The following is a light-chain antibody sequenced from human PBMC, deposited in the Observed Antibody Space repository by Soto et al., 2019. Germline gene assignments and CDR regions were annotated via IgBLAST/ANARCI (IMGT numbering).Light chain of an antibody. V-gene: IGLV1-40*01. Sequence: QSVPTPPPSVSGAPGQRVTISCPGSSSNIGAGYDVHWYQQLPGTAPKLLIYGNSNRPSGVPDRFSGSKSGTSASLAITGLQAEDEADYYCQSYDSSLSRVFGGGTKLTVL. J-gene: IGLJ2*01. CDR2: GNS. CDR3: QSYDSSLSRV. CDR1: SSNIGAGYD.